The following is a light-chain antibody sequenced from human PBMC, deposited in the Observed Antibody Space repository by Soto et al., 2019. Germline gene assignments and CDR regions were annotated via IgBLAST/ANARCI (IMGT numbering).Light chain of an antibody. Sequence: EIVMTQSPATLSVSPGERATLSCRASQSVASNLAWYQQKPGQAPRLLIYGASTRATDVPARFSGSGSGTEFTLTISSLQSEDFAVYYCQQYDNWPPVTFGQGTKLEIK. CDR3: QQYDNWPPVT. CDR1: QSVASN. CDR2: GAS. J-gene: IGKJ2*01. V-gene: IGKV3-15*01.